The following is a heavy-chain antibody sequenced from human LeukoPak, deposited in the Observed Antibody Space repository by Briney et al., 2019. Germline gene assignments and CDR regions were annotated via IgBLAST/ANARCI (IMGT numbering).Heavy chain of an antibody. J-gene: IGHJ4*02. D-gene: IGHD3-10*01. V-gene: IGHV3-43D*03. Sequence: GGSLRLSCAASGFIFDDYAMHWVRHAPGKGLECVSLISWDGGSTYYADSVKGRFTISRDNSKNSLYLQMNSLRAEDTALYYCAKDRYQSRASSGEPLSPTDYWGQGTLVTVSS. CDR3: AKDRYQSRASSGEPLSPTDY. CDR2: ISWDGGST. CDR1: GFIFDDYA.